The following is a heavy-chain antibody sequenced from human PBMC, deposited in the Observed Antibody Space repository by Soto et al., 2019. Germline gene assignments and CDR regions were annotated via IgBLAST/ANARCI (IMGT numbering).Heavy chain of an antibody. Sequence: QVQLVQSGAEVKKPGASVKVSCKASGYTFTSYAMHWVRQAPGQRLEWMGWINAGNGNTKYSQKFQGRVTITRATSASTAYMELSSLRSEDTAVYYCARVYYYGSGSYLWGWFDPWGQGTLVTVSS. CDR2: INAGNGNT. J-gene: IGHJ5*02. CDR3: ARVYYYGSGSYLWGWFDP. D-gene: IGHD3-10*01. V-gene: IGHV1-3*01. CDR1: GYTFTSYA.